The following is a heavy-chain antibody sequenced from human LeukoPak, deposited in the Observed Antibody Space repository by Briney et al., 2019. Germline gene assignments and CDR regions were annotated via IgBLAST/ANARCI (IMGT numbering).Heavy chain of an antibody. J-gene: IGHJ4*02. CDR3: ARDLSHRYNYDSRGYYILFDH. CDR1: GYTFINNW. D-gene: IGHD3-22*01. CDR2: INPTGTTT. V-gene: IGHV1-46*01. Sequence: GASVKVSCKASGYTFINNWMHWVRQAPGQGLEWVGLINPTGTTTLYAQKFQGRVTLTRDMSTSTDYMELRSLKSEDTAVYYCARDLSHRYNYDSRGYYILFDHWGQGTLVTVSS.